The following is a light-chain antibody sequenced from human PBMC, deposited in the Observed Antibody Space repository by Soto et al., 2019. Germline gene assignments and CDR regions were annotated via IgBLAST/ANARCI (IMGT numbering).Light chain of an antibody. CDR1: QSVSSN. CDR3: QQYNNWPPWT. CDR2: GAS. V-gene: IGKV3-15*01. J-gene: IGKJ1*01. Sequence: EIVMTQSPGNLSVFPGERATLSCRASQSVSSNLAWYQQKPGQSPRLLIYGASTRATGIPARFSGSGSGTEFTLTISSLQSEDFAVYYCQQYNNWPPWTFGQGTKVEIK.